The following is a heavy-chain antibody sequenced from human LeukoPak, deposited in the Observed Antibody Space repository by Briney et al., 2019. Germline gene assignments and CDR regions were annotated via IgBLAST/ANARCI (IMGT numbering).Heavy chain of an antibody. Sequence: GGSLRLSCAASGFTFSDAWIGWVRQAPGKGLEWVGRINSKTDGGTTDYAEPVQGRFTISRDDSKNTLFLQMNSLKTEDTAVYYCTTDYSSSSGGYYFDYWGQGTLVTVSS. CDR3: TTDYSSSSGGYYFDY. V-gene: IGHV3-15*01. J-gene: IGHJ4*02. D-gene: IGHD6-6*01. CDR1: GFTFSDAW. CDR2: INSKTDGGTT.